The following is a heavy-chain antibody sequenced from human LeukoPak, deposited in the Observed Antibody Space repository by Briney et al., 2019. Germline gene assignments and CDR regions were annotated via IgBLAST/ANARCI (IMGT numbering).Heavy chain of an antibody. Sequence: SGTLSLTCAVSGGSISSSNWWSWVRQPPGKGLEWTGEIYHSGSTNYNPSLKSQVTISVDKSKNQFSLKLSSVTAADTAVYYCARGRIGGSFSDGILNYWGQGTLVTVSS. CDR1: GGSISSSNW. V-gene: IGHV4-4*02. CDR2: IYHSGST. CDR3: ARGRIGGSFSDGILNY. J-gene: IGHJ4*02. D-gene: IGHD1-26*01.